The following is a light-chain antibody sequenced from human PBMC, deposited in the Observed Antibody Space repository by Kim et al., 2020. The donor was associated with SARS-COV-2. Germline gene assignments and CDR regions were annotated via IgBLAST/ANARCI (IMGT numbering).Light chain of an antibody. J-gene: IGKJ4*01. CDR2: AAS. CDR1: QSISSY. CDR3: QQSYSTLLLT. Sequence: SVGDRVTITCRASQSISSYLNWYQQKPGKAPKLLIYAASSLQSGVPSRFSDSGSGTDFTLTISSLQPEDFATYYCQQSYSTLLLTFGGGTKVDIK. V-gene: IGKV1-39*01.